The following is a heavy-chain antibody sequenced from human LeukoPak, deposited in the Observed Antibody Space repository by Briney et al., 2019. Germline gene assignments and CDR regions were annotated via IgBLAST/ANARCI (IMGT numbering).Heavy chain of an antibody. V-gene: IGHV4-4*02. CDR3: AREGGFYRPLDY. Sequence: PSETLSLTCGVSGGSVTSTNWWTWVRQPPGKGLEWIGEVHLDGRTNYNPSLKSRLTMSVNLSENHVSLKLTSVTAADTAVYYCAREGGFYRPLDYSGQGTLVTVSS. CDR2: VHLDGRT. CDR1: GGSVTSTNW. J-gene: IGHJ4*02. D-gene: IGHD3-3*01.